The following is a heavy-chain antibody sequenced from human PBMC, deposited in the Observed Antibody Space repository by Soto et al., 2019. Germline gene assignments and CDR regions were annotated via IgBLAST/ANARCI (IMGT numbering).Heavy chain of an antibody. Sequence: QVQLVQSGAEVKNPGSSVRVSCKASGGTFSSYTLNWVRQAPGQGLEWMGRIIPILSMSTYAQNFQGRVSIIADKSTTTAYMTLSSLRSDDTAIYYCARSYGSGSRPFDYWGQGTLVTVSS. CDR2: IIPILSMS. CDR3: ARSYGSGSRPFDY. CDR1: GGTFSSYT. J-gene: IGHJ4*02. D-gene: IGHD3-10*01. V-gene: IGHV1-69*02.